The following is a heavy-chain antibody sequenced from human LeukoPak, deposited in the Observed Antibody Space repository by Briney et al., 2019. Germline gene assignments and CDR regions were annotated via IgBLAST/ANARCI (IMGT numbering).Heavy chain of an antibody. J-gene: IGHJ3*02. D-gene: IGHD3-10*01. CDR3: ARDSGSMVRGYKI. Sequence: SETLSLTCTVSGGSINNSSFYWGWVRQPPGKGLEWIGSVYYSGSTFCNPSLTSRVTISVDKSKNQFSLKLSSVTAADTAVYYCARDSGSMVRGYKIWGQGTMVTVSS. CDR1: GGSINNSSFY. CDR2: VYYSGST. V-gene: IGHV4-39*07.